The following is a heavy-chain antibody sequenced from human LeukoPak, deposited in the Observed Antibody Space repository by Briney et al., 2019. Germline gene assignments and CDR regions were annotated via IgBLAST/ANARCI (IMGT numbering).Heavy chain of an antibody. Sequence: GGSLRLSCAASGFTFSSYEMSWVRQAPGKGLEWVSYISSSGSTIYYADSVKGRFTIPRDNAKNSLYLQMNSLRAEDTAVYYCARVREDTGGDYWGQGTLVTVSS. CDR1: GFTFSSYE. CDR3: ARVREDTGGDY. J-gene: IGHJ4*02. V-gene: IGHV3-48*03. CDR2: ISSSGSTI. D-gene: IGHD3-10*01.